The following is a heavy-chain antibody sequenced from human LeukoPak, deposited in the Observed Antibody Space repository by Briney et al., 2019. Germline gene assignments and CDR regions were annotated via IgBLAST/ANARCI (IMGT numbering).Heavy chain of an antibody. Sequence: PSETLSLTCTVSGGSISSYYWSWIRQPPGKGLEWIGSIYHSGSTYYNPSLKSRVTISVDTSKNQFSLKLSSVTAADTAVYCCARGQVVAAAGYFDYWGQGTLATVSS. J-gene: IGHJ4*02. D-gene: IGHD6-13*01. V-gene: IGHV4-38-2*02. CDR2: IYHSGST. CDR1: GGSISSYY. CDR3: ARGQVVAAAGYFDY.